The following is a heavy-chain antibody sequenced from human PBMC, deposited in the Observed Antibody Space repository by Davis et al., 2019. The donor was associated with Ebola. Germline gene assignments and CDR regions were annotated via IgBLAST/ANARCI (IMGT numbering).Heavy chain of an antibody. Sequence: PGGSLRLSCAASGFTFSSYAMHWVRQAPGKGLEWVAVISYDGSNKYYADSVKGRFTISRDNSKNTLYLQMNSLRAEDTAVYYCAKDQWASYFDWLYGVYGGMDVWGQGTTVTVSS. CDR2: ISYDGSNK. D-gene: IGHD3-9*01. CDR3: AKDQWASYFDWLYGVYGGMDV. V-gene: IGHV3-30*04. CDR1: GFTFSSYA. J-gene: IGHJ6*02.